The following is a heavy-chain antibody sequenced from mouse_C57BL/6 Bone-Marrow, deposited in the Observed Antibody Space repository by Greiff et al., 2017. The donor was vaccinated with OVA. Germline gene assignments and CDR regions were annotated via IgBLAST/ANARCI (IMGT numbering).Heavy chain of an antibody. J-gene: IGHJ1*03. Sequence: EVHLVESGGGLVQPGGSLSLSCAASGFTFTDYYMSWVRQPPGKALEWLGFIRNKANGYTSEYSASVKGRFTISRDNSQSILYLQMNALRAEDSATYYCARYNDDYDGTYWYFDVWGTGTTVTVSS. CDR3: ARYNDDYDGTYWYFDV. V-gene: IGHV7-3*01. CDR1: GFTFTDYY. D-gene: IGHD2-4*01. CDR2: IRNKANGYTS.